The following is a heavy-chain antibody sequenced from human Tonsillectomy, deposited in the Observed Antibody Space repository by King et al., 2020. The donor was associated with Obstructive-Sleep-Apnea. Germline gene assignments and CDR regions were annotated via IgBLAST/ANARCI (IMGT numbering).Heavy chain of an antibody. CDR2: INHSGST. D-gene: IGHD3-22*01. V-gene: IGHV4-34*01. Sequence: VQLQQWGAGLLKPSETLSLTCAVYGGSFSGYYWSWIRQPPGKGLEWIGEINHSGSTNYNPSLKSRVTISVDTSKNQFSLKLSSVTAADTAVYYCARGRVTMIVVVISKVDYWGQGTLVTVSS. CDR1: GGSFSGYY. J-gene: IGHJ4*02. CDR3: ARGRVTMIVVVISKVDY.